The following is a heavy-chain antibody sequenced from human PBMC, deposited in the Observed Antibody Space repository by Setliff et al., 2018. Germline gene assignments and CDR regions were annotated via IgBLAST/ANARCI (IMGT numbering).Heavy chain of an antibody. D-gene: IGHD2-15*01. CDR1: GGTFSTYA. CDR3: ARVRDCSGGICHRGFHHYMDV. J-gene: IGHJ6*03. CDR2: IIPMFGTT. V-gene: IGHV1-69*13. Sequence: ASVKVSCKASGGTFSTYAIDWVRQAPGQGPEWMGGIIPMFGTTNYARKFRGRVTITADESTITAYMELSSLRSEDTAVYYCARVRDCSGGICHRGFHHYMDVWGKGTTVTVSS.